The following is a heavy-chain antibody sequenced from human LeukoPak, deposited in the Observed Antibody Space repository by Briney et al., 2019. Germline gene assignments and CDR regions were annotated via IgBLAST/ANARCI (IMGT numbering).Heavy chain of an antibody. CDR1: GFTFSSYE. CDR3: ARGVQLERLSYFDY. D-gene: IGHD1-1*01. Sequence: GGSLLLSCAASGFTFSSYEMNWVRQAPGKGLEWVSYISSSGSTIYYADSVKGRFTISRDNAKNSLYLQMNSLRAEDTAVYYCARGVQLERLSYFDYWGQGTLVTVSS. V-gene: IGHV3-48*03. CDR2: ISSSGSTI. J-gene: IGHJ4*02.